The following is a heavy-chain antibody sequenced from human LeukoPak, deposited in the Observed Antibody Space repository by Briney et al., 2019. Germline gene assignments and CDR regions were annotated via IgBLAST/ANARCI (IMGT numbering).Heavy chain of an antibody. D-gene: IGHD6-13*01. CDR1: GGSISSYY. V-gene: IGHV4-59*01. J-gene: IGHJ6*03. CDR2: IYYSGST. CDR3: ARVGSSWYGDYYYYYMDV. Sequence: PSETLSLTCTVSGGSISSYYWSWIRQPPGKGLEWRGYIYYSGSTNYNPSLKSRVTISVDTSKNQFSLKLSSVTAADTAVYYCARVGSSWYGDYYYYYMDVWGKGSTVTVSS.